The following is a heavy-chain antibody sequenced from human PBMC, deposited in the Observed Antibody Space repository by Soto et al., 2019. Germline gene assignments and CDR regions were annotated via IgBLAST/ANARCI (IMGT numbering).Heavy chain of an antibody. Sequence: QVRLVESGGGVVQPGRSLRLSCAASGFTFSNYAMHWVRQAPGKGLEWVAVMSFDETKKYHAASVEGRFTISRDNSQNTLYLQMNSLRAEDTALYYCARSHASYYYDNTGFFFGLDVWGQGTTVVVSS. J-gene: IGHJ6*02. CDR1: GFTFSNYA. CDR2: MSFDETKK. V-gene: IGHV3-30-3*01. CDR3: ARSHASYYYDNTGFFFGLDV. D-gene: IGHD3-22*01.